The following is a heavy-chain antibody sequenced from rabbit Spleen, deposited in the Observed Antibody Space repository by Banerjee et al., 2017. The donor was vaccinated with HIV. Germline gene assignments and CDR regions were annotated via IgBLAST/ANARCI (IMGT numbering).Heavy chain of an antibody. D-gene: IGHD8-1*01. Sequence: QEQLVESGGALVTPGGTLTLTCTASGFSFSSSYWMSWVRQAPGKGLEWIGCMKTGSSGSTYYASWAKGRFTCSKTSSTTVTLQMTSLTVADTATYFCARDTGSSFSSYGMDLWGPGTLVTVS. J-gene: IGHJ6*01. CDR2: MKTGSSGST. CDR1: GFSFSSSYW. CDR3: ARDTGSSFSSYGMDL. V-gene: IGHV1S45*01.